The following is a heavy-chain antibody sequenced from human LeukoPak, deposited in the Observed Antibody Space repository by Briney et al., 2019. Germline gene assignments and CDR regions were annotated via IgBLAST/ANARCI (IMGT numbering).Heavy chain of an antibody. CDR2: IYYGGST. Sequence: SETLSLTCAVSGFTISSGYFWGCIRQPPGKGLEWAGIIYYGGSTYYNPSLKRRVTISVDTSKNQFSLKLSSVTAADTAVYYCARAKDRYSSSWEYFDYWGQGTLVTVSS. J-gene: IGHJ4*02. D-gene: IGHD6-13*01. CDR3: ARAKDRYSSSWEYFDY. CDR1: GFTISSGYF. V-gene: IGHV4-38-2*01.